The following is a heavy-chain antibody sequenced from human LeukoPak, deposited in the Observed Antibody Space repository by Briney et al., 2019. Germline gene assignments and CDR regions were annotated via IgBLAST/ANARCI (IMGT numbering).Heavy chain of an antibody. V-gene: IGHV3-48*03. Sequence: QTGGSLRLSCAASGFTFSSYEMNWVRQAPGKGLEWVSYISSSGSTIYYADSVKGRFTISRDNAKNSLYLQMNSLRAEDTAVYYCARVSYSNYVVPWFDPWGQGTLVTVSS. D-gene: IGHD4-11*01. J-gene: IGHJ5*02. CDR2: ISSSGSTI. CDR1: GFTFSSYE. CDR3: ARVSYSNYVVPWFDP.